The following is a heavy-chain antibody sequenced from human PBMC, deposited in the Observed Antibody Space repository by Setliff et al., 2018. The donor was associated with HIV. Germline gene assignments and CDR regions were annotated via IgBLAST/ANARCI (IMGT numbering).Heavy chain of an antibody. Sequence: SETLSLTCTVSGDSISSSSYYWGWIRQPPGKGLEWIGSVYYSGTTYYNPSLESRVTISVDTSKNQFSLKLSSVTAADTAVYYCASGYGSGSYPGDWGQGTLVTVSS. V-gene: IGHV4-39*07. CDR3: ASGYGSGSYPGD. CDR2: VYYSGTT. J-gene: IGHJ4*02. D-gene: IGHD3-10*01. CDR1: GDSISSSSYY.